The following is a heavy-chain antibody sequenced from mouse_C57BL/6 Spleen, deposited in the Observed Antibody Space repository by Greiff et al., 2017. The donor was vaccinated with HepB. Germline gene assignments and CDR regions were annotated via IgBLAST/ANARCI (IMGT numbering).Heavy chain of an antibody. Sequence: EVKLVESEGGLVQPGSSMKLSCTASGFTFSDYYMAWVRQVPEKGLEWVANINYDGSSTYYLDSLKSRFIISRDNAKNILYLQKSSLKSEDTATYYCARDRGVHWMEDAMDYWGQGTSVTVSS. CDR2: INYDGSST. V-gene: IGHV5-16*01. D-gene: IGHD2-3*01. J-gene: IGHJ4*01. CDR3: ARDRGVHWMEDAMDY. CDR1: GFTFSDYY.